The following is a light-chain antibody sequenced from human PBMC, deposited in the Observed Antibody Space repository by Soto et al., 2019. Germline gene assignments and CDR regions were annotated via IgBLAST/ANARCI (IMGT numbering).Light chain of an antibody. CDR3: AACDDSLNGWV. V-gene: IGLV1-44*01. Sequence: QSVLTQPPSASGTPGQRVTISCSGSSSNIGSNTVNWYQQLPGTAPKLLIYSNNQRPSGVPDRFSGSKSVTSASLAISGLQSEDEADYYCAACDDSLNGWVFGGGTKVTVL. CDR1: SSNIGSNT. J-gene: IGLJ3*02. CDR2: SNN.